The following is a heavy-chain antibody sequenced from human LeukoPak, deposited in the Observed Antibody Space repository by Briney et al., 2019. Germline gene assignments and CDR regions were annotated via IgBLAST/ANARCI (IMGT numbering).Heavy chain of an antibody. V-gene: IGHV1-46*01. CDR3: ARDLTEWELLMH. D-gene: IGHD1-26*01. Sequence: ASVKVSCKASGYTLTRYFIHWVRQAPGQGLEWMGIINPNGGSTSYPQKFQGRVTMTRDTSTNTVYMELSSLKSEDTAVYYCARDLTEWELLMHWGQGTLVTVSS. CDR2: INPNGGST. CDR1: GYTLTRYF. J-gene: IGHJ4*02.